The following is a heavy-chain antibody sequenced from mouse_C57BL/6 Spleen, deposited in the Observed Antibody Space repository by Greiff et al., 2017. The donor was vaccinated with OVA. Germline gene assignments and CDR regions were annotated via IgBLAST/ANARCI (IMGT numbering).Heavy chain of an antibody. CDR1: GYSFTGYY. V-gene: IGHV1-42*01. D-gene: IGHD2-5*01. J-gene: IGHJ4*01. Sequence: EVQVVESGPELVKPGASVKISCKASGYSFTGYYMNWVKQSPEKSLEWIGEINPSTGGTTYNQKFKAKATLTVDKSSSTAYMQLKSLTSEDSAVYYCAPSKGAMDYWGQGTSVTVSS. CDR3: APSKGAMDY. CDR2: INPSTGGT.